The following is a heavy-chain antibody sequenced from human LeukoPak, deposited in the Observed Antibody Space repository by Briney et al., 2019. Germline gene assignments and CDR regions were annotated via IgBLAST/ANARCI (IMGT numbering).Heavy chain of an antibody. D-gene: IGHD4-23*01. CDR2: INPNSGGT. V-gene: IGHV1-2*02. Sequence: ASVKVSCKASGYTFTGYYMHWVRQAPGQGLEWMGWINPNSGGTNYAQKFQGRVTMTRDTSISTAYMELSRLRSADTAVYYCAIAYGGKFLLVGGLVGPNSGSSQSKYYYYYMDVWGKGTTVTVSS. CDR3: AIAYGGKFLLVGGLVGPNSGSSQSKYYYYYMDV. CDR1: GYTFTGYY. J-gene: IGHJ6*03.